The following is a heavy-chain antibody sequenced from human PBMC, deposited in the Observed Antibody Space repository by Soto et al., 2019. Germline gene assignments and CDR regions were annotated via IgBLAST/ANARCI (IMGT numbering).Heavy chain of an antibody. V-gene: IGHV3-48*01. Sequence: WFRQATGKGLEWVSYISSSSSTIYYVDSVKGRFTISRDNAKNSLYLQMNSLRAEDTAVYYCARADSGFFFFKQKTAYEVSARSRHS. CDR2: ISSSSSTI. J-gene: IGHJ5*01. CDR3: ARADSGFFFFKQKTAYEVSARSRHS. D-gene: IGHD5-12*01.